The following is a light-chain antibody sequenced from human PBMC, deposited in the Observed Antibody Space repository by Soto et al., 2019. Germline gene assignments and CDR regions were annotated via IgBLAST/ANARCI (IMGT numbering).Light chain of an antibody. V-gene: IGKV3-20*01. CDR1: QTVRNNY. CDR2: DAS. CDR3: QQFSSYPLT. J-gene: IGKJ4*01. Sequence: EFVLTQSPGTLSLSPGERATLSCRASQTVRNNYLAWYQQKPGQAPRLLIYDASSRATGIPDRFSGGGSGTDFPPTISRLEPEDFAVYYCQQFSSYPLTFGGGTKVDIK.